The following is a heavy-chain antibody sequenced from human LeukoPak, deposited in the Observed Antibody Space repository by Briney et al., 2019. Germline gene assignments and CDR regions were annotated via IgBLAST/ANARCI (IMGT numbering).Heavy chain of an antibody. D-gene: IGHD3-10*01. J-gene: IGHJ4*02. CDR1: GYTFTSYY. Sequence: GASVKVSCKASGYTFTSYYMHWVRQAPGQGLEWMGIINPSGGSTSYAQKFQGRVTMTRDMSTSTAYMELSSLRSEDTAVYYCARALSKDVLERFGELPHFDYWGQGTLVTVSS. CDR3: ARALSKDVLERFGELPHFDY. CDR2: INPSGGST. V-gene: IGHV1-46*01.